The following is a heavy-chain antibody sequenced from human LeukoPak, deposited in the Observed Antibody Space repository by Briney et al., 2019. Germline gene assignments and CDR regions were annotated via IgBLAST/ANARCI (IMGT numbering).Heavy chain of an antibody. Sequence: PGGSLTLSCAASGFTFSSYEMNWVRQAPGKGLEWVSYISSSGSTIYYADSVKGRFTISRGNAKNSLYLQMNSLRAEDTAVYYCARAGYYFDYWGQGTLVTVSS. D-gene: IGHD3-10*01. CDR1: GFTFSSYE. V-gene: IGHV3-48*03. J-gene: IGHJ4*02. CDR2: ISSSGSTI. CDR3: ARAGYYFDY.